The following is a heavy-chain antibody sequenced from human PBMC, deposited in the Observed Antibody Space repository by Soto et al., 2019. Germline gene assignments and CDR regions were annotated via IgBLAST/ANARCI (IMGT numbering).Heavy chain of an antibody. D-gene: IGHD6-6*01. CDR2: ISTTGTI. CDR1: GFTFGDYY. Sequence: GGSLRLSCAASGFTFGDYYMNWIRQPPGKGLEWVSYISTTGTIRYADSVKGRFTISRDNAKNSLFLQMNNLRAEDTAVYYCARALRGSSSDYWGQGTLVTVSS. V-gene: IGHV3-11*01. CDR3: ARALRGSSSDY. J-gene: IGHJ4*02.